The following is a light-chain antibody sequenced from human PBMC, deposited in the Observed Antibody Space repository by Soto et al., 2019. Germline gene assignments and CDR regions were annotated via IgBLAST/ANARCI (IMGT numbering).Light chain of an antibody. V-gene: IGKV3-11*01. CDR2: DAS. Sequence: EILLRQSPATRSLSPGERATLSCRASQSVSSYLAWFQQIPGQAPRLLMYDASNRATGIPARFSGSGSGTDFTLTISSLEPEDFAIYYCQQRISWPRTFGQGTKVDIK. CDR3: QQRISWPRT. J-gene: IGKJ1*01. CDR1: QSVSSY.